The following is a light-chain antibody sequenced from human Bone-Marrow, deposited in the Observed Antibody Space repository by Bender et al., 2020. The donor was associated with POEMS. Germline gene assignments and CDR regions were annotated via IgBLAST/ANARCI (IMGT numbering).Light chain of an antibody. CDR3: QVWETDAEV. Sequence: SYDLTQPLSVSMALGQTARITCEGDNIGFKNVHWYQQRSGQTPLLVIYRDTIRPSGIPERFSGSNSGNTAILTISRVQVADEADYFCQVWETDAEVFGGGTRLTVL. J-gene: IGLJ3*02. V-gene: IGLV3-9*01. CDR2: RDT. CDR1: NIGFKN.